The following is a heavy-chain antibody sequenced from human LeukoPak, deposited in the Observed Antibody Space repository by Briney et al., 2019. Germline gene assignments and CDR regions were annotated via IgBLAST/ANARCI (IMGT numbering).Heavy chain of an antibody. CDR2: ISSSSSYI. V-gene: IGHV3-21*04. Sequence: KPGGSLRLSCAASGFTFSSYSMNWVRQAPGKGLEWVSSISSSSSYIYYADSVKGRFTISRDNAKNSLYLQMNSLRAEDTAVYYCARGPYYDFWSGYYTGFGFVAFDIWGQGTMVTVSS. CDR3: ARGPYYDFWSGYYTGFGFVAFDI. D-gene: IGHD3-3*01. CDR1: GFTFSSYS. J-gene: IGHJ3*02.